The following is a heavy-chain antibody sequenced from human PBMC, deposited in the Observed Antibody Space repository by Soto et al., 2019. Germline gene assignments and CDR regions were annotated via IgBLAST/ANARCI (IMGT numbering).Heavy chain of an antibody. CDR3: ASPPTDIVGEVTPSERETDYYYHSDV. V-gene: IGHV3-11*01. J-gene: IGHJ6*03. D-gene: IGHD2-15*01. CDR1: GFRFSDYY. CDR2: ISSSGSTK. Sequence: QVQLVESGGGLVQPGGSLRLSCTASGFRFSDYYMSWIRQAPGKGLEWISYISSSGSTKYYAASVKGRFTISRDNAKNYLYPQRNSLITEDTDVYYCASPPTDIVGEVTPSERETDYYYHSDVWGQGTTVTVSS.